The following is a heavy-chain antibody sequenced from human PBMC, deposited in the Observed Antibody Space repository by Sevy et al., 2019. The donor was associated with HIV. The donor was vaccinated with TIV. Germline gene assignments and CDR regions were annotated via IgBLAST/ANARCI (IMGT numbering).Heavy chain of an antibody. CDR1: GFTFSRYD. CDR2: IGTAGDT. CDR3: ARGTRYSGSYYLGDDAFDI. Sequence: GGSLRLSCAASGFTFSRYDMHWVRQATGKGLEWVSSIGTAGDTYFPGTVKGRFTISRENAKKSLYLQMNSLRAGETEEYYCARGTRYSGSYYLGDDAFDIWGQGTMVTVSS. D-gene: IGHD1-26*01. V-gene: IGHV3-13*01. J-gene: IGHJ3*02.